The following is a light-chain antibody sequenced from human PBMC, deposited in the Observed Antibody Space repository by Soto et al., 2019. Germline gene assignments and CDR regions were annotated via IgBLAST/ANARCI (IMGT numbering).Light chain of an antibody. CDR2: GAS. Sequence: EIVMTQSPGTLSLSPGEGATLSCRASQSVSSNFLAWYQEKPGQAPRLLIYGASSRATGIPDRFSGSGSGTDFTLTIRRLGPEDSAVYYCQQYSSSPFTFGPGTKVDIK. CDR3: QQYSSSPFT. J-gene: IGKJ3*01. CDR1: QSVSSNF. V-gene: IGKV3-20*01.